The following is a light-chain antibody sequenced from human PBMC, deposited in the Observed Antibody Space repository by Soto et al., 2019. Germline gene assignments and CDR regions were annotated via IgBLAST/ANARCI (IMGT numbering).Light chain of an antibody. Sequence: DIQKTQSPSFLSSSVGDRVNNTCRASQNHSNHLNWYQQKPGKAPKLLMYAASSLQSGVPSRFSGSGSGTDFILTISSLQPEDFATYYCQQSYSTPITFGQGTRLEIK. CDR2: AAS. J-gene: IGKJ5*01. CDR3: QQSYSTPIT. CDR1: QNHSNH. V-gene: IGKV1-39*01.